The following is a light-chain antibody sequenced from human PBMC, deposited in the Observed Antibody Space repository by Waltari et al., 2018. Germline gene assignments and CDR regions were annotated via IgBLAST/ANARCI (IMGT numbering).Light chain of an antibody. CDR2: KAS. CDR1: QSIMSW. J-gene: IGKJ2*01. Sequence: DVQMTQSPSTLSASVGDTVSITCRASQSIMSWLACYQQKAGKAPKVLISKASTLESGVPSRFSGSESGTEFTLTISNLQPDDFATYYCQQYNTDYTFGQGTILEIK. CDR3: QQYNTDYT. V-gene: IGKV1-5*03.